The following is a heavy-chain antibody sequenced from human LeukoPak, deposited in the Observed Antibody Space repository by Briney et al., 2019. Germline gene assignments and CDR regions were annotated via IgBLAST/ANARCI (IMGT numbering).Heavy chain of an antibody. CDR3: ARGYSSGWYGNWFDP. CDR1: GFTFSSYW. D-gene: IGHD6-19*01. V-gene: IGHV3-74*01. Sequence: PGGSLRLSCAASGFTFSSYWMHWVRQAPGKGLVWVSRINSDGSSTSYADSVKGRFTISRDNAKNTLYLQMNSLRAEDTAVYYCARGYSSGWYGNWFDPWGQGTLVTVSS. CDR2: INSDGSST. J-gene: IGHJ5*02.